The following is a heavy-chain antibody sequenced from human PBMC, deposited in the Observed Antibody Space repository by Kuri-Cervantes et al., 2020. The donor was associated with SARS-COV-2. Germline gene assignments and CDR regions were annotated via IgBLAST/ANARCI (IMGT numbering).Heavy chain of an antibody. J-gene: IGHJ6*02. CDR3: ARHGDFYRYYYYGMDV. Sequence: GESLKISCAASGFNFRGYWMHWVRQAPGKGLVWVSSIDSDASSTTYADSVTGRFSISRDNAKNTLHLQMNSLRPEDTAVYYCARHGDFYRYYYYGMDVWGQGTTVTVSS. V-gene: IGHV3-74*03. CDR2: IDSDASST. D-gene: IGHD3-3*01. CDR1: GFNFRGYW.